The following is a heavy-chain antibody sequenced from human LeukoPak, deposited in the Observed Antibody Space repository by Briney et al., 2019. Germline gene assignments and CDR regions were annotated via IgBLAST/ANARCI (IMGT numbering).Heavy chain of an antibody. V-gene: IGHV4-39*07. CDR2: IYYSGST. CDR3: ARGGWLQSRFVDY. J-gene: IGHJ4*02. CDR1: GGSISSSSYY. D-gene: IGHD5-24*01. Sequence: SETLSLTCTVSGGSISSSSYYWGWIRQPPGKGLEWIGSIYYSGSTYYNPSLKSRVTISVDTSKNQFSLKLSSVTAADTAVYYCARGGWLQSRFVDYWGQGTLVTVSS.